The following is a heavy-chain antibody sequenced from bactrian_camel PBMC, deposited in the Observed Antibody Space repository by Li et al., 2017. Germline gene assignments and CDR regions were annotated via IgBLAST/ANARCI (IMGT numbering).Heavy chain of an antibody. CDR1: GFTFVSYW. D-gene: IGHD3*01. J-gene: IGHJ7*01. Sequence: HVQLVESGGGLVQPGGSLRLSCAASGFTFVSYWMYWVRQAPGKEREGVAGIDTDGTTGYADSAKGRFTISRDNAKSTMYLQMDNLKPNDGGTYYCAVAIRGMYGGTWFCHNRDGVDYWGEGTLVTVSS. CDR2: IDTDGTT. V-gene: IGHV3S6*01.